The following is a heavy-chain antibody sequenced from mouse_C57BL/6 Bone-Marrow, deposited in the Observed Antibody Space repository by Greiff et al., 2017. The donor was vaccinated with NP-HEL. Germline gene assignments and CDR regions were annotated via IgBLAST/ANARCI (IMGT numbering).Heavy chain of an antibody. CDR1: GYTFTSYW. CDR3: ALYYYGSSYEEYFDV. J-gene: IGHJ1*03. CDR2: IHPSDSDT. D-gene: IGHD1-1*01. V-gene: IGHV1-74*01. Sequence: VQLQQSGAELVKPGASVKVSCKASGYTFTSYWMHWVKQRPGQGLEWIGRIHPSDSDTNYNQKFKGKATLTVDKSSSTAYMQLSSLTSEDSAVYYCALYYYGSSYEEYFDVWGTGTTVTVSS.